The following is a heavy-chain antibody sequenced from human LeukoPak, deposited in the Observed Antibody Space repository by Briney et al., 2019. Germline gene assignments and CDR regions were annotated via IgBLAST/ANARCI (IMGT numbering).Heavy chain of an antibody. CDR3: ARDYLSGGIPDGWFDP. CDR2: IYYSGST. Sequence: PSETLSLTCTVSGGSISKTSYYWGWIRQPPGKGLEWIGYIYYSGSTNYNPSLKSRVTISVDTSKNQFSLKLSSVTAADTAVYYCARDYLSGGIPDGWFDPWGQGTLVTVSS. CDR1: GGSISKTSYY. V-gene: IGHV4-61*01. D-gene: IGHD2-15*01. J-gene: IGHJ5*02.